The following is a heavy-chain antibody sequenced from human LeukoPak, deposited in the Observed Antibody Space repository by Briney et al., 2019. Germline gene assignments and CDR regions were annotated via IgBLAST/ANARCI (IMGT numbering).Heavy chain of an antibody. J-gene: IGHJ4*02. Sequence: SETLSLTCTVSGGSISSYYWSWIRQPPGKGLEWIGYIYYSGSTNYNPSLKSRVTISVDTSKNQFSLKLSSVTAADTAVYYCARHSPSMGVFDYWGQGTLVTVSS. CDR1: GGSISSYY. CDR2: IYYSGST. V-gene: IGHV4-59*01. D-gene: IGHD2/OR15-2a*01. CDR3: ARHSPSMGVFDY.